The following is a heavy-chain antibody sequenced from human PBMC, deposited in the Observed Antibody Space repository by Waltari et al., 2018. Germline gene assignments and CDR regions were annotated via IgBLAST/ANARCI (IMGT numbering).Heavy chain of an antibody. Sequence: EVQLVESGGALVQPGGSLKLSCAASGRIISGYAIHWVHQASGKGPEWVGRIRSRFKGDATAYGESVQGRFTISRDDSKNTVYLEMNSLKTDDTAVYYCIRPFEMGIDWGQGTLVTVSS. V-gene: IGHV3-73*01. CDR1: GRIISGYA. D-gene: IGHD7-27*01. CDR3: IRPFEMGID. CDR2: IRSRFKGDAT. J-gene: IGHJ4*02.